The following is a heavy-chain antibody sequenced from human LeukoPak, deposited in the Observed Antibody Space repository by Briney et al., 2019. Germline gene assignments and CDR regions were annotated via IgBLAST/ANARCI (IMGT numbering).Heavy chain of an antibody. V-gene: IGHV4-30-4*01. J-gene: IGHJ5*02. CDR1: GGSISSGDYY. D-gene: IGHD3-9*01. CDR3: AREAGYDILTGYYGPNWFDP. CDR2: IYYSGST. Sequence: SETLSLTCTVPGGSISSGDYYWSWIRQPPGKGLEWIGYIYYSGSTYYNPSLKSRVTISVDTSKNQFSLKLSSVTAADTAVYYCAREAGYDILTGYYGPNWFDPWGQGTLVTVSS.